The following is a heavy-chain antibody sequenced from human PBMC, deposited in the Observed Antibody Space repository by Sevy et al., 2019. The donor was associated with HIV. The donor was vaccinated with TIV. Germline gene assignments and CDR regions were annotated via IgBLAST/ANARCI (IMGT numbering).Heavy chain of an antibody. J-gene: IGHJ4*02. CDR2: IKSKTDGGTT. V-gene: IGHV3-15*01. Sequence: GGSLRLSCAASGFTFSNAWMSWVRQAPGKGLEWVGRIKSKTDGGTTDYAAPVKGRFTISRDDSKNTLYLQMNSLKTEDTAVYYCTTDILCLNSCFDYWGQGTLVTVSS. D-gene: IGHD2-2*01. CDR1: GFTFSNAW. CDR3: TTDILCLNSCFDY.